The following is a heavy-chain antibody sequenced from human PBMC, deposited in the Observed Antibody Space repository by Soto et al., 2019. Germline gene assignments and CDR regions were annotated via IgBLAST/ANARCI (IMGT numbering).Heavy chain of an antibody. Sequence: SETLSLTCTVSGGSISSGGYYWSWIRQHPGKGLEWIGYIYYSGSTYYNPSLKSRVNISVDTSKNQFSLKLSSVTAADTAVYYCARDHLRFLEWSGYYYYYGMDVWGQGTTVTVSS. J-gene: IGHJ6*02. V-gene: IGHV4-31*03. CDR2: IYYSGST. D-gene: IGHD3-3*01. CDR3: ARDHLRFLEWSGYYYYYGMDV. CDR1: GGSISSGGYY.